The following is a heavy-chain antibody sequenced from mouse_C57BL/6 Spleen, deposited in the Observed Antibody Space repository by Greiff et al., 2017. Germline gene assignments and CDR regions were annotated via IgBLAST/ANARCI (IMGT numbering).Heavy chain of an antibody. V-gene: IGHV14-1*01. D-gene: IGHD1-1*01. Sequence: EVKLVESGAELVRPGASVKLSCTASGFNIKDYYMHWVKQRPEQGLEWIGRIDPEDGDTEYAPKFQGKATMTAATSSNTAYLQLSSLTSEDTAVYYCTTEYYGSSYWDYAMDYWGQGTSVTVSS. CDR3: TTEYYGSSYWDYAMDY. CDR1: GFNIKDYY. CDR2: IDPEDGDT. J-gene: IGHJ4*01.